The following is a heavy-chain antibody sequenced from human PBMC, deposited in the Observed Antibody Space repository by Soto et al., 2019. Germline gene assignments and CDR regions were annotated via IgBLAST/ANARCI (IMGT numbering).Heavy chain of an antibody. CDR3: ARGGSSGWFYYYGMDV. D-gene: IGHD6-19*01. J-gene: IGHJ6*02. Sequence: SETLSLTCAVYGGSFSGYYWSWIRQPPGKGLEWIVEINPSGITNYNPSLKSRVTISVDTSKNQFSLKLSSVTAADTAVYYCARGGSSGWFYYYGMDVWGQGTTVTVSS. CDR2: INPSGIT. V-gene: IGHV4-34*01. CDR1: GGSFSGYY.